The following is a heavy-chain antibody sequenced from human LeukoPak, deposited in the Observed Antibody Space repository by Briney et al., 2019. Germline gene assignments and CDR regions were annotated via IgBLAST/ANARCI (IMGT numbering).Heavy chain of an antibody. CDR1: GGSISSSSYY. CDR2: IYYSGST. D-gene: IGHD3-10*01. Sequence: SETLSLTCTVSGGSISSSSYYWGWIRQPPGKGLEWIGSIYYSGSTYYNPSLKSRVTISVDTSKNQFSLKLSSVTAADTAVYYCARDKGMTVDYWGQGTLVTVSS. J-gene: IGHJ4*02. V-gene: IGHV4-39*07. CDR3: ARDKGMTVDY.